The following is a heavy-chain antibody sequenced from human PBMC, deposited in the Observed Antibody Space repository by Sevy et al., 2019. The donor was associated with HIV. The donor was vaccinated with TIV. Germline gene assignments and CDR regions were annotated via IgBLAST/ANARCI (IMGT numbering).Heavy chain of an antibody. Sequence: GGSLRLSCAASGFTFSNAWMSWVRQAPGKGLEWVGRIKSKTDGGTTDYAAPVKGRLTITRDDSKSTLYLQMNSLKTEDTAVYYCTTDSDDYGDSGYYGMDVWGQGTTVTVSS. CDR2: IKSKTDGGTT. V-gene: IGHV3-15*01. CDR1: GFTFSNAW. J-gene: IGHJ6*02. CDR3: TTDSDDYGDSGYYGMDV. D-gene: IGHD4-17*01.